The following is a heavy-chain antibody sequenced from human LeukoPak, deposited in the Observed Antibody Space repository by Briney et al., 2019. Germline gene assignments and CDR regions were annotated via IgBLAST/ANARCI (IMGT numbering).Heavy chain of an antibody. J-gene: IGHJ4*02. CDR1: GFTFSDVY. CDR2: ISSSGSST. CDR3: ARDRGRVAGEYFDY. D-gene: IGHD6-19*01. V-gene: IGHV3-11*06. Sequence: PGGSLRLSCAASGFTFSDVYMSWIRQAPGKGLEWVSYISSSGSSTKYADSVKGRFTISRDNAKNSLYLQMNSLRVEDTAVYYCARDRGRVAGEYFDYWGQGTLVTVPS.